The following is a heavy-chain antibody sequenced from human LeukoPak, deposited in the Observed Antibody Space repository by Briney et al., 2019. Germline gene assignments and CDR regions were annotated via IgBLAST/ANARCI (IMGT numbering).Heavy chain of an antibody. V-gene: IGHV4-39*07. D-gene: IGHD3-10*01. CDR1: GGSISGSSYY. J-gene: IGHJ4*02. Sequence: SETLSLTCTVSGGSISGSSYYWGWIRQPPGKGLEWIGSIYYSGSTYYHPSLKRRVTISVDTSKNQFSLKLSSVTAADTAVYYCARGGGITMVRGVPGRRASNFDYWGQGTLVTVSS. CDR2: IYYSGST. CDR3: ARGGGITMVRGVPGRRASNFDY.